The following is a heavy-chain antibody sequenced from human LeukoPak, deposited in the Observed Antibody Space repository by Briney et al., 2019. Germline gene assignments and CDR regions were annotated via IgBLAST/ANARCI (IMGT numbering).Heavy chain of an antibody. CDR3: ARTDLPAAFDI. Sequence: ASVKVSCKASGYTFTGYYMHWVRQAPGQGLEWMGGIIPMFGTGNYAQKFQGRVTITADKSTNTAYMELSSLRSEDTAVYYCARTDLPAAFDIWGQGTMVTVSS. CDR2: IIPMFGTG. CDR1: GYTFTGYY. J-gene: IGHJ3*02. V-gene: IGHV1-69*06.